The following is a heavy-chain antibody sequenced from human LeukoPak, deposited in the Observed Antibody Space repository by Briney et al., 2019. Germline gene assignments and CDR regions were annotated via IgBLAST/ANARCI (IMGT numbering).Heavy chain of an antibody. CDR1: GFTFTGHT. CDR3: AKDPNPFYDFWSGYK. CDR2: IGGRDDRT. V-gene: IGHV3-23*01. D-gene: IGHD3-3*01. Sequence: GGSLRLSCAASGFTFTGHTMTWLRQAPGKGLEWVSIIGGRDDRTYYADSVKGRFTISRDNSKNTLYLQMNSLRGEDAAVYYCAKDPNPFYDFWSGYKWGQGTLVTVSS. J-gene: IGHJ4*02.